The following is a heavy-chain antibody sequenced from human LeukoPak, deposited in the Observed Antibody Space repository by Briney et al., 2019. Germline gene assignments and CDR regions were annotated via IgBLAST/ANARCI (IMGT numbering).Heavy chain of an antibody. V-gene: IGHV4-59*01. CDR3: AREHGDYPYFDY. D-gene: IGHD4-17*01. CDR2: IYYSGST. J-gene: IGHJ4*02. Sequence: SETLSLTCTVSGGSISSYYWSWIRQPPGKGLEWIGYIYYSGSTNYNPSLKSRVTISVDTSKNQFSLKLSSVTAADTAVYYCAREHGDYPYFDYWGQGTLVTVSS. CDR1: GGSISSYY.